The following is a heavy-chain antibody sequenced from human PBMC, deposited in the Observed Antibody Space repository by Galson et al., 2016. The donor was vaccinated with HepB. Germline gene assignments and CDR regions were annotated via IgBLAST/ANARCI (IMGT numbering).Heavy chain of an antibody. CDR3: AKETGIVGAFYFDY. V-gene: IGHV3-33*06. Sequence: SLRLSCAASGFTFSSYGMHWVRQAPGKGLEWVAVIWYDGSNKYYADSVKGRFTISRDNSKNTLYLQMNSLRAEDTAVYYCAKETGIVGAFYFDYWGQGTLVTVSS. J-gene: IGHJ4*02. D-gene: IGHD1-26*01. CDR2: IWYDGSNK. CDR1: GFTFSSYG.